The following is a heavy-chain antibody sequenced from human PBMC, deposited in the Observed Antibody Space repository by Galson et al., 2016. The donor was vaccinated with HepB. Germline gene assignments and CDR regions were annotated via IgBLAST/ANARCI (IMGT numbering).Heavy chain of an antibody. Sequence: SLRLSCAASGFTFNVYGMHWVRQAPGKGLEWVASISHDGSNSYHVDSVKGRFTISRDNFKSTLYLEMNSLRGEDTAIYYCAKGDYDVLRDSDHWGQGNLVTVSS. CDR3: AKGDYDVLRDSDH. V-gene: IGHV3-30*18. D-gene: IGHD3-9*01. CDR1: GFTFNVYG. J-gene: IGHJ4*02. CDR2: ISHDGSNS.